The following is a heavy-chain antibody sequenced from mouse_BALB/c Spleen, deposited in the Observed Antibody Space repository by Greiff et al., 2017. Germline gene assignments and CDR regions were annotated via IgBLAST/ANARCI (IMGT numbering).Heavy chain of an antibody. CDR1: GFTFSNYW. CDR3: TSSHPLYAMDY. J-gene: IGHJ4*01. CDR2: IRLKSNNYAT. Sequence: EVKLVESGGGLVQPGGSMKLSCVASGFTFSNYWMNWVRQSPEKGLEWVAEIRLKSNNYATHYAESVKGRFTISRDDSKSSVYLQMNNLRAEDTGIYYCTSSHPLYAMDYWGQGTSVTVSS. V-gene: IGHV6-6*02. D-gene: IGHD6-1*01.